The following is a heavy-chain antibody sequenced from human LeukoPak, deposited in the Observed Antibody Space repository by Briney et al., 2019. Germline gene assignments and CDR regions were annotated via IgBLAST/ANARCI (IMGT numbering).Heavy chain of an antibody. Sequence: ASVKVSCKASGYTFTGFFLHWVRQAPRQGFQYMGWINPDNGDTNYAQKFQARVTMTRDTSISTVYMELSRLTSDDTAVYYCARAAVAAGGPNWFDPWGQGTLVTVSS. J-gene: IGHJ5*02. CDR2: INPDNGDT. CDR3: ARAAVAAGGPNWFDP. V-gene: IGHV1-2*02. D-gene: IGHD6-13*01. CDR1: GYTFTGFF.